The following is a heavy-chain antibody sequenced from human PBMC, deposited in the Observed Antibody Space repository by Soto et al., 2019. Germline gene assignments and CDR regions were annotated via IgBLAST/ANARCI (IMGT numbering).Heavy chain of an antibody. D-gene: IGHD3-22*01. J-gene: IGHJ5*02. V-gene: IGHV1-69*05. Sequence: QVQLVQSGAEVKKPGSSVKVSCKASGGTFSSYAITWVRQAPGQGLEWMGGIIPIFGTANYAQKFQGRVTITPDESTSTAYRELSSVRYEDTGVYYCARDRGPSSGYYPYWFDPWGQGTLVTVSS. CDR2: IIPIFGTA. CDR3: ARDRGPSSGYYPYWFDP. CDR1: GGTFSSYA.